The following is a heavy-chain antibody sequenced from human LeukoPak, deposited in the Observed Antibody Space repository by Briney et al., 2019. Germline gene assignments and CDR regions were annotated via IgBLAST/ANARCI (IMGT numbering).Heavy chain of an antibody. D-gene: IGHD6-13*01. Sequence: GGSLRLSCAASGFTFSSYVMSWVRQAPGKGLEWVSAITGSGGTTYYADFVKGRFTISRDNSKNSLYLQMNSLRAEDTAVYYCARGWQQLVRNTYYYYGMDVWGQGTTVTVSS. V-gene: IGHV3-23*01. CDR2: ITGSGGTT. CDR1: GFTFSSYV. CDR3: ARGWQQLVRNTYYYYGMDV. J-gene: IGHJ6*02.